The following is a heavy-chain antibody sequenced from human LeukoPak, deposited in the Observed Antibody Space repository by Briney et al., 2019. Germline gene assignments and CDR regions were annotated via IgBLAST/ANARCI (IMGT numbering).Heavy chain of an antibody. Sequence: SETLSLTCTVSGGSISSGGYYWSWIRQHPGKGLEWIGYIYYSGSTYYNPSLKSRVTISVDTSKNQFSLKLSSVTAADTAVYYCARDKYYGSGAPGMDVWGQGTTVTVSS. CDR2: IYYSGST. J-gene: IGHJ6*02. V-gene: IGHV4-31*03. D-gene: IGHD3-10*01. CDR3: ARDKYYGSGAPGMDV. CDR1: GGSISSGGYY.